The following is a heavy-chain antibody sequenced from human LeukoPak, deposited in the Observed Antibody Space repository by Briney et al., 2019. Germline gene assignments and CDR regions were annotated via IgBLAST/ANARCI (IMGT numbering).Heavy chain of an antibody. CDR2: INHGGST. V-gene: IGHV4-34*01. CDR3: ARGGTASSSFSTSVRRVHWLDP. CDR1: GGSFSGYD. D-gene: IGHD1-7*01. J-gene: IGHJ5*02. Sequence: SETLSLTCAVSGGSFSGYDWTWIRQAPGMGLEWIGEINHGGSTNYNPCLKSRVIISLDTSKTQFSLEVTSMTAADTAVYFCARGGTASSSFSTSVRRVHWLDPWGQGTLVTVSS.